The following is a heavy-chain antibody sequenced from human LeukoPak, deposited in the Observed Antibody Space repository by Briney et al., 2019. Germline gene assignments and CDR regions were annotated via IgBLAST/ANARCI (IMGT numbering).Heavy chain of an antibody. CDR1: GFTFSSYA. Sequence: GGSLRLSCAASGFTFSSYAMSWVRQAPGKGLEWVSAISGSGGSTYYADSVKGRFTISRGNSKNTLYLQMNSLRAEDTAVYYCAKDKSYYYDSGSYGLDYWDQGTLVTVSS. CDR2: ISGSGGST. V-gene: IGHV3-23*01. J-gene: IGHJ4*02. D-gene: IGHD3-10*01. CDR3: AKDKSYYYDSGSYGLDY.